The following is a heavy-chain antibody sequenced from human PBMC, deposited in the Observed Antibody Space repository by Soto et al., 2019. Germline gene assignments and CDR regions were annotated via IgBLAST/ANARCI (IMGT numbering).Heavy chain of an antibody. D-gene: IGHD5-12*01. V-gene: IGHV1-3*04. J-gene: IGHJ5*02. CDR2: INTGNGNT. CDR3: ARAISGYVT. Sequence: QVQLVQSGAEVKKPGASVKVSCKASGITSTTYAIHWVRQAPGHGLEWKGWINTGNGNTRYSQRFLGRVSLTTDTSTSTASMDLSSLTSEDTAVYYCARAISGYVTWGQGTLITVSS. CDR1: GITSTTYA.